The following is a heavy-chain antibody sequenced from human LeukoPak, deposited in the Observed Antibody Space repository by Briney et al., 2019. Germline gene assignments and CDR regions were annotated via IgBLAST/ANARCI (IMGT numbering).Heavy chain of an antibody. Sequence: PGGSLRLSCAASGFTFSDHYMNWIRQAPGKGLERVSYISSGGSSVYYADSVKGRFTISRDNAKNSLFLQMNSLRAEDTAVYYCARGHYYDTSGYPPDHWGQGTLVTVSS. CDR2: ISSGGSSV. CDR1: GFTFSDHY. D-gene: IGHD3-22*01. CDR3: ARGHYYDTSGYPPDH. V-gene: IGHV3-11*01. J-gene: IGHJ4*02.